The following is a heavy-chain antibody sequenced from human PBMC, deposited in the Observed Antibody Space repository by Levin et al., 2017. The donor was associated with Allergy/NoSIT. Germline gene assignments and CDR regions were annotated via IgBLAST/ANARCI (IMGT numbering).Heavy chain of an antibody. CDR2: VKSKTDGGTT. CDR3: TTDPNHGNLDV. CDR1: GFTFSHAW. J-gene: IGHJ6*02. V-gene: IGHV3-15*01. D-gene: IGHD1-14*01. Sequence: RAGGSLRLSCAASGFTFSHAWMIWVRQAPGKGLEWVGRVKSKTDGGTTDYAAPVKVRFTISRDDSQNTLFLQMNSLKTEDTAVYYCTTDPNHGNLDVWGQGTTVTVSS.